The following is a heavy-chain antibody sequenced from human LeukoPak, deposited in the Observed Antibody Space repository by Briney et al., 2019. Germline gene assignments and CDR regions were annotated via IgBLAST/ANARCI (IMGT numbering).Heavy chain of an antibody. CDR3: ANTVPILNYYYGMDV. V-gene: IGHV3-23*01. D-gene: IGHD2-2*02. Sequence: GGSLRLSCAASGFTFSSYAMSWVRQAPGKGLEWVSAISGSGGSTYYADSVEGRFTISRDNSKNTLYLQMNSLRAEDTAVYYCANTVPILNYYYGMDVWGQGTTVTVSS. J-gene: IGHJ6*02. CDR2: ISGSGGST. CDR1: GFTFSSYA.